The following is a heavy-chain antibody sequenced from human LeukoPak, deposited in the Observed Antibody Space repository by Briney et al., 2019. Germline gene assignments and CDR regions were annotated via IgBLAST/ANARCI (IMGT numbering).Heavy chain of an antibody. CDR1: GFTLSYYV. D-gene: IGHD3-22*01. CDR3: ARGNYYDSRGFSVTEH. CDR2: ISRDGTA. Sequence: GGSLRLSCATPGFTLSYYVFHWVRQAPGKGLDWVAAISRDGTAYYADSVKGRFTVSTDTSEDTEYLQMVSLGLEDTAVYYCARGNYYDSRGFSVTEHWGQGTLVTVSS. J-gene: IGHJ1*01. V-gene: IGHV3-30*04.